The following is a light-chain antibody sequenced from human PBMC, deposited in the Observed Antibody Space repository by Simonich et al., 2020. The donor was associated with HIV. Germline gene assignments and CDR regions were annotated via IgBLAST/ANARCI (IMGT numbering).Light chain of an antibody. CDR1: QGISSY. V-gene: IGKV1-9*01. CDR3: QQLNSFT. CDR2: AAS. Sequence: DIQLTQSPSFLSASVGDRVTITCPASQGISSYLAWYQQKPGTAPKLLIYAASTLQSGVPSRFSGSGSGTEFTLTISSLQPEDFATYYCQQLNSFTFGPGTKVDIK. J-gene: IGKJ3*01.